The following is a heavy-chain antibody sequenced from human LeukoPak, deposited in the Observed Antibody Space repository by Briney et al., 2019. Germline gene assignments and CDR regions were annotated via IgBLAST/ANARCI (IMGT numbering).Heavy chain of an antibody. CDR3: ARREWELLAVID. CDR1: GFTFSSYS. J-gene: IGHJ4*02. D-gene: IGHD1-26*01. Sequence: PGGSLRLSCAASGFTFSSYSMNWVRQAPGKGLEWVSSISSSSSYIYYAESVKGRFTISRDNAKNSLYLQMNSLRAEDTAVYCCARREWELLAVIDWGQGTLVTVSS. CDR2: ISSSSSYI. V-gene: IGHV3-21*01.